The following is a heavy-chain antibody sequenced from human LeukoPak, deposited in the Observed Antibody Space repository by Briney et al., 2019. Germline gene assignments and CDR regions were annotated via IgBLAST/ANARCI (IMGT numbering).Heavy chain of an antibody. V-gene: IGHV1-69*05. CDR1: GGTFSSYA. CDR2: IIPIFGTA. J-gene: IGHJ3*02. CDR3: ASLSPDTAMVTFPYAFDI. D-gene: IGHD5-18*01. Sequence: SVKVSCKASGGTFSSYAISWVRQAPGQGLEWMGRIIPIFGTANYAQKFQGRVTITTGESTSTAYMELSSLRSEDTAVYYCASLSPDTAMVTFPYAFDIWGQGTMVTVSS.